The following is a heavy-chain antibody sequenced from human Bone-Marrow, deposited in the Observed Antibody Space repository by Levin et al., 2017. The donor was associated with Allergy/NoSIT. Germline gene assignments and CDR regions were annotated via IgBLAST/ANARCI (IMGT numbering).Heavy chain of an antibody. V-gene: IGHV3-23*01. J-gene: IGHJ4*02. CDR2: VSGSGDST. D-gene: IGHD3-16*02. Sequence: GESLKISCAASGFTFSSYGMHWVRQAPGKGLEWVSTVSGSGDSTYYADSVKGRFTISRDNSKNTLYLQMNSLRAEDTAVYYCAKRLYSSVGACNYWGQGTLVTVSS. CDR3: AKRLYSSVGACNY. CDR1: GFTFSSYG.